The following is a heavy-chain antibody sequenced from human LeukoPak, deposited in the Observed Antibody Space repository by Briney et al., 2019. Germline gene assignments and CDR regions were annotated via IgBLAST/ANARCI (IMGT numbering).Heavy chain of an antibody. Sequence: GRSLRLSCAASGFTFSSYGMHWVRQAPGKGLEWVAVISYDGSNKYYADSVKGRFTISRDNSKNTLYLQMNSLRAEDTAVYYCAKDQGVVVVAATRVGAFDIWGQGTMVTVSS. CDR2: ISYDGSNK. CDR1: GFTFSSYG. D-gene: IGHD2-15*01. V-gene: IGHV3-30*18. CDR3: AKDQGVVVVAATRVGAFDI. J-gene: IGHJ3*02.